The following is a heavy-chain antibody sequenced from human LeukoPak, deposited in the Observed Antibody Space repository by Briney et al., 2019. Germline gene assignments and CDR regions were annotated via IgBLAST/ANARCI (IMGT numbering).Heavy chain of an antibody. J-gene: IGHJ4*02. CDR2: IVVGSGNT. V-gene: IGHV1-58*01. D-gene: IGHD1-14*01. Sequence: GTSVKVSCKASGFTFASSAVQWVRQARGQRLEWIGWIVVGSGNTNYAQKFQERVTITRDMSTSTAYMELSSLRSEDTAVYYCAKGRPHHRDYLDYWGQGTLVTVSS. CDR1: GFTFASSA. CDR3: AKGRPHHRDYLDY.